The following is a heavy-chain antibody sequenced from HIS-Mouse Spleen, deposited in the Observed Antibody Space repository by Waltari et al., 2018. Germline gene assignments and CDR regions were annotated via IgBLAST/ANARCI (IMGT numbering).Heavy chain of an antibody. J-gene: IGHJ4*02. Sequence: QVQLVESGGGVVQPGRSLGLACAACGFNFSSYGMHWVRQDPGKGLEWVAVISYDGSNKYYADSVKGRFTISRDNSKNTLYLQMNSLRAEDTAVYYCAKDRNYFDYWGQGTLVTVSS. CDR2: ISYDGSNK. V-gene: IGHV3-30*18. CDR3: AKDRNYFDY. CDR1: GFNFSSYG.